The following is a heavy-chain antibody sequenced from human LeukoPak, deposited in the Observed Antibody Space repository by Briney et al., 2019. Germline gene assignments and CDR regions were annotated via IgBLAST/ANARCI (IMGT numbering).Heavy chain of an antibody. CDR2: INADTGKP. CDR1: GYTFNTHS. J-gene: IGHJ1*01. CDR3: ARDIRVGPHFGYFLY. Sequence: GASVKVSCKASGYTFNTHSITWVRQAPGQGLEWLGWINADTGKPKYAQGFAGRFVFSLDTSVSTAYLQISTLKAEDTAVYYCARDIRVGPHFGYFLYWGQGTLVTVSS. D-gene: IGHD3-3*02. V-gene: IGHV7-4-1*02.